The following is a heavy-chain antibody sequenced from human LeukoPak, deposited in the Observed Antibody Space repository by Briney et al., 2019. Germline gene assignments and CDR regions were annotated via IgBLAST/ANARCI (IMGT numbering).Heavy chain of an antibody. V-gene: IGHV1-69*04. Sequence: SVKVSCKASGGTFSSYTISWVRQAPGQGLEWMGRIIPILGIANYAQEFQGRVTITADKSTSTAYMELSSLRSEDTAVYYCARDMGHNNWFDPWGQGTLVTVSS. D-gene: IGHD2-21*01. CDR2: IIPILGIA. CDR3: ARDMGHNNWFDP. J-gene: IGHJ5*02. CDR1: GGTFSSYT.